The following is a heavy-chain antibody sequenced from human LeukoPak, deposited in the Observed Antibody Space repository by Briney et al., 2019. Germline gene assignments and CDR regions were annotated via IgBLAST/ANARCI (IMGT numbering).Heavy chain of an antibody. CDR3: ARGDIDWLHFDY. Sequence: GGSLRLSCAASGFTVSSNYMSWVRQAPGKGLEWVSVIYSGGSTYYADSVKGRFTISRDNSKNTLYLQMNSLRAEDTAVYYCARGDIDWLHFDYWGQGTLVTVSS. V-gene: IGHV3-53*01. J-gene: IGHJ4*02. CDR2: IYSGGST. D-gene: IGHD3-9*01. CDR1: GFTVSSNY.